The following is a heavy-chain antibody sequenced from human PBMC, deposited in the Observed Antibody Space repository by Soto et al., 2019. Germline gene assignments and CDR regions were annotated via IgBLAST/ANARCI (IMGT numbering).Heavy chain of an antibody. J-gene: IGHJ6*02. CDR2: IYYTGST. D-gene: IGHD3-3*01. V-gene: IGHV4-30-4*01. Sequence: PSETLSLTCTVSGGSVSSGDYYWSWIRQPPGKGLEWIGHIYYTGSTYYNPSLKSRLTISVDTSKNQFSLKVSSVTAADTAVYYCASSYDFWSGSPDLVGMDVWGQGTTVIVSS. CDR1: GGSVSSGDYY. CDR3: ASSYDFWSGSPDLVGMDV.